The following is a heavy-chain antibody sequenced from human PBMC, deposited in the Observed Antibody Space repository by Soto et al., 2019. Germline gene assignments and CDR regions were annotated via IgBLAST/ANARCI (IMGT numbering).Heavy chain of an antibody. D-gene: IGHD1-26*01. CDR2: IFSNDEK. CDR3: ARIVKGGIVENTFDY. V-gene: IGHV2-26*01. CDR1: GFSLSNARMG. J-gene: IGHJ4*02. Sequence: VSGPTLVNPTETLTLTCTVSGFSLSNARMGVSWIRQPPGQALEWLVHIFSNDEKSYSTSLKSRLTISKDTSKSQVVLTMTNMDPVDTATYYCARIVKGGIVENTFDYWGQGTLVTVSS.